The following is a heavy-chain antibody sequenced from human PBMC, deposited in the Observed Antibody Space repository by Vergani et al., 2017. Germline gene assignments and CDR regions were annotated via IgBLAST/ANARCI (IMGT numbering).Heavy chain of an antibody. V-gene: IGHV3-21*01. J-gene: IGHJ4*02. D-gene: IGHD2-2*02. Sequence: EVQLVESGGGLVKPGGSLRLSCAASGFTFSSYSMNWVRQAPGKGLEWVSSISNCSGYIYYAYSVKGRFTSSRVNAKKSLYLQMNSLRAEDTAVYYCAFPYCSRTSCYRSWSQGTLVTVSS. CDR1: GFTFSSYS. CDR2: ISNCSGYI. CDR3: AFPYCSRTSCYRS.